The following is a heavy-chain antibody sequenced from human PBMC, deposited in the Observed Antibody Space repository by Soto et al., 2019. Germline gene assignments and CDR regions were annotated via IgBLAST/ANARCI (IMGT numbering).Heavy chain of an antibody. Sequence: EVKLLESGGGLVQPGGSLRLSCEAFGVRFSGYAMSWVRQAPGKGLEWVASISGDAGTIYYGDSVKGRFTLSRDNSNNTLFLKMSSLRAGDTAIYYCATVIFFHMTFVTWGQGTPVTVSS. J-gene: IGHJ5*01. CDR3: ATVIFFHMTFVT. V-gene: IGHV3-23*01. CDR2: ISGDAGTI. D-gene: IGHD3-3*02. CDR1: GVRFSGYA.